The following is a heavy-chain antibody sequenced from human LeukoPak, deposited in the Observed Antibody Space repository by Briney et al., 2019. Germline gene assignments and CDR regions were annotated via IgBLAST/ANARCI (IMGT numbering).Heavy chain of an antibody. V-gene: IGHV4-61*01. CDR2: IYYNGDT. CDR1: GGSVNNSLYY. Sequence: SETLSLTCTVSGGSVNNSLYYWSWIRQPPGKGLEWIGYIYYNGDTNYNPSLKSRVIISIDTSSNQFSLRLNSMTAADTAVYYCARVLRAASWRSYDYWGQGSLVTVSS. J-gene: IGHJ4*02. D-gene: IGHD5-18*01. CDR3: ARVLRAASWRSYDY.